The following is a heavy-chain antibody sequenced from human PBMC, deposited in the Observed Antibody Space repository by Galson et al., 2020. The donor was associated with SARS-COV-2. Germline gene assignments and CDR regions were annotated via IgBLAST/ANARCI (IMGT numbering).Heavy chain of an antibody. CDR3: ARDRHRNMVTLWFDP. D-gene: IGHD5-18*01. CDR2: ISTRSNYI. V-gene: IGHV3-21*01. J-gene: IGHJ5*02. Sequence: KIGESLKISCTASGFTFSSYSMNWVRQAPGRGLEWVSSISTRSNYIYYADSVKGRFTISRDNAKNSLYLQMNSLRAEDTAVYYCARDRHRNMVTLWFDPWGQGTLVTVSS. CDR1: GFTFSSYS.